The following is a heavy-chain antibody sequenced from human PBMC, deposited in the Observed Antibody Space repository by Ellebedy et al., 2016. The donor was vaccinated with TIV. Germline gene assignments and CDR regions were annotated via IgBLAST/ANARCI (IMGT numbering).Heavy chain of an antibody. J-gene: IGHJ3*02. CDR1: GFTFSGYW. CDR3: TQGAWLDN. CDR2: IKPDGSEK. Sequence: GESLKISCAVSGFTFSGYWMSWVRQAPGRGLEWVANIKPDGSEKYYVDSVKGRFTISRDNAKDSLYLQMNSLGREDTAVYYCTQGAWLDNWGQGTMVTVSS. V-gene: IGHV3-7*01.